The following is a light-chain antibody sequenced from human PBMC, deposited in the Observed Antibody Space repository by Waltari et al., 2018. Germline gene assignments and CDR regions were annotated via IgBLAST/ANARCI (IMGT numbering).Light chain of an antibody. V-gene: IGKV4-1*01. CDR3: QQSYSSPRT. CDR1: QSVLYSSTNKKY. J-gene: IGKJ1*01. CDR2: WAS. Sequence: DIVMTQSPDSLAVSLGEGATINCKSSQSVLYSSTNKKYLAWYQQKPGQPPKLLIYWASTRESGVPDRFSGSGSGTDFTLTISSLQAEDVAVYYCQQSYSSPRTFGQGTRVQIK.